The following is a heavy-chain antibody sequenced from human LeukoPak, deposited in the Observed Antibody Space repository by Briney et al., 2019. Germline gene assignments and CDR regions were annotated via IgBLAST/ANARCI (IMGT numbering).Heavy chain of an antibody. CDR2: IYYSGST. Sequence: PSETLSLTCTVSGGSISSYYWSWIRQPPGKGLEWIGYIYYSGSTNYNPSLKSRVTISVNKSKNQFSLTLTSVTAADTAVYYCARLTPTTLSLYYCYMDVWGKGTTVTVSS. J-gene: IGHJ6*03. D-gene: IGHD2/OR15-2a*01. V-gene: IGHV4-59*12. CDR1: GGSISSYY. CDR3: ARLTPTTLSLYYCYMDV.